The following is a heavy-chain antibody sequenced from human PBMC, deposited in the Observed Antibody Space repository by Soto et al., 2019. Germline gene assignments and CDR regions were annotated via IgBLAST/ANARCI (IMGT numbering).Heavy chain of an antibody. V-gene: IGHV3-23*01. J-gene: IGHJ3*02. CDR3: ANEYCSSTSCPGLAAFDI. CDR2: ISGSGGST. Sequence: PGGSLRLSCAASGFTFSSYAMSWVRQAPGKGLEWVSAISGSGGSTYYADSVKGRFTISRDNSKNTLYLQMNSLRAEDTAVYYCANEYCSSTSCPGLAAFDIWGQGTMVTVSS. D-gene: IGHD2-2*01. CDR1: GFTFSSYA.